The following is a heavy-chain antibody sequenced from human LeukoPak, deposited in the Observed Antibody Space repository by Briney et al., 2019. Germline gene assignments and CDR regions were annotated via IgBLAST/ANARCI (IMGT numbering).Heavy chain of an antibody. D-gene: IGHD1-1*01. CDR1: GFTFSSYW. CDR2: INSDGSST. CDR3: AKEKYNFGYFEY. V-gene: IGHV3-74*01. Sequence: GGSLRLSCAASGFTFSSYWMHWVRQAPGKGLVWVSRINSDGSSTSYADSVKGRFTVSKDNSKNTLYLQMSSLTVEDTAIYYCAKEKYNFGYFEYWGQGILVTVSS. J-gene: IGHJ4*02.